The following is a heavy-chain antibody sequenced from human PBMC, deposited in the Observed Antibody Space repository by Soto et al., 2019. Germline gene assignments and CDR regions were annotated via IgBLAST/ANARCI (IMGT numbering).Heavy chain of an antibody. D-gene: IGHD2-2*01. J-gene: IGHJ6*02. CDR3: AILHTKNYYYYYGMDV. Sequence: PSETLSLTCTVSGGSISSSSYYWGWIRQHPGKGLEWIGSIYYSGSTYYNPSLKSRVTISVDTSKNQFSLKLSSVTAADTAVYYCAILHTKNYYYYYGMDVWGQGTTVIVT. V-gene: IGHV4-39*01. CDR1: GGSISSSSYY. CDR2: IYYSGST.